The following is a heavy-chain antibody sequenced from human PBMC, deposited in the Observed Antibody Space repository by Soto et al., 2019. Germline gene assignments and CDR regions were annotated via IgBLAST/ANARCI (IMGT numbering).Heavy chain of an antibody. CDR1: GGSISSSNW. CDR2: IYHSGST. V-gene: IGHV4-4*02. Sequence: SDTLSLTCAVSGGSISSSNWWSWVRQPPGNGLEWLGEIYHSGSTNYHTSLKIRVTISVDKSKTQFYLKLSSVTAADTAVYYCARDDPKEGMDXWGQGTTLTVS. CDR3: ARDDPKEGMDX. J-gene: IGHJ6*02.